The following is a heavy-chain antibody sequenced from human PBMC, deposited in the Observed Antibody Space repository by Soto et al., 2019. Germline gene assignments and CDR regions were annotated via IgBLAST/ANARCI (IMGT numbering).Heavy chain of an antibody. CDR1: GYTFLTYD. J-gene: IGHJ5*02. Sequence: QVHLVQSGVEVKTPGASVKVSCQASGYTFLTYDISWVRQAPGQGLEWMGWISTYSGDTKDAHKFQGRVTMTTDTPTTTAYLELRSLRSDDPAVYYCARHHGPTTSENWFDPWGQGTLVTVSS. CDR2: ISTYSGDT. V-gene: IGHV1-18*01. CDR3: ARHHGPTTSENWFDP. D-gene: IGHD5-12*01.